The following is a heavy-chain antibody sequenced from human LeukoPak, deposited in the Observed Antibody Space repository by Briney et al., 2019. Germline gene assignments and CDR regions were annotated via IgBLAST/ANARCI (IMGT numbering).Heavy chain of an antibody. J-gene: IGHJ3*02. V-gene: IGHV3-30-3*01. CDR3: ARVQSGSDAFDI. CDR2: ISTDGSNR. CDR1: GYALSIYA. Sequence: GGSLRLSGAASGYALSIYAMHWVRQAPGKGPEWVAAISTDGSNRFYADSVKGRFTFSRDNSKNTLYLQMNSLRVEDTATYYCARVQSGSDAFDIWGQGRMVTVSS.